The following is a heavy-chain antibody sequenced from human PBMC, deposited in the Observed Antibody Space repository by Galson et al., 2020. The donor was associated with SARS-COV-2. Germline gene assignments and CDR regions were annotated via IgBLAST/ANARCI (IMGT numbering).Heavy chain of an antibody. D-gene: IGHD1-26*01. Sequence: SGPTLVKPTETLTLTCTVSGFSLSNARMGVSWIRQPPGKALESLAHTFSHDAKSYSTSLKSRLTISKDTSKSQVVLTMTNMDPVDSATYYCASYSGRYYRFYYWGQGTLVTVSS. CDR2: TFSHDAK. CDR3: ASYSGRYYRFYY. J-gene: IGHJ4*02. CDR1: GFSLSNARMG. V-gene: IGHV2-26*01.